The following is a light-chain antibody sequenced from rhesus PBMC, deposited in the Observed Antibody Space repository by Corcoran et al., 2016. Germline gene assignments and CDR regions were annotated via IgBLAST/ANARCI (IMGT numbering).Light chain of an antibody. V-gene: IGKV1-19*01. Sequence: DIQMTQSPSSLSASVGDRVTITCQASQDISKWLAWYQQKPGKAPNLLIYAASSLQSGVPSRFSGSGYGTDCTLTMYSLQSEDFATYYCQYHETYPCTFGQGTKVEIK. CDR3: QYHETYPCT. CDR1: QDISKW. CDR2: AAS. J-gene: IGKJ2*01.